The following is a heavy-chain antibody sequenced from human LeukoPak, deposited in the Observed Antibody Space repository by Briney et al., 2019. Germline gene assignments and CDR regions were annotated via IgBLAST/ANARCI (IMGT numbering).Heavy chain of an antibody. Sequence: PGGSLRLSCAASGFNFSDYSMTWVRQTPGKGLEWVGIMSNSGENTFYGEAVKGRFTISGDNSQNTLYLQMNSLRPEDTAVYYCAKGGASVTRYVDYWGQGTLVTVSS. CDR3: AKGGASVTRYVDY. D-gene: IGHD4-17*01. J-gene: IGHJ4*02. V-gene: IGHV3-30*18. CDR2: MSNSGENT. CDR1: GFNFSDYS.